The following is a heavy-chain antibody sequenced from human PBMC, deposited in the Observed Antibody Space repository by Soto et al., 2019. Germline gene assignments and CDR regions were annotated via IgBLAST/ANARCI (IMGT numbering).Heavy chain of an antibody. CDR2: ISYDGSNK. Sequence: PGGSLRLSCAASGFTFSSYAMHWVRQAPGKGLEWVAVISYDGSNKYYADSVKGRFTISRDNSKNTLYLQMNSLRAEDTAVYYCARDLPWRDSSSWYGVGYYYYGMDVWGQGTTVTVSS. D-gene: IGHD6-13*01. J-gene: IGHJ6*02. CDR1: GFTFSSYA. CDR3: ARDLPWRDSSSWYGVGYYYYGMDV. V-gene: IGHV3-30-3*01.